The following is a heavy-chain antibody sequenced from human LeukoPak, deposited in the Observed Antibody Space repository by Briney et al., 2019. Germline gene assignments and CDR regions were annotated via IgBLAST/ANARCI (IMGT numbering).Heavy chain of an antibody. D-gene: IGHD2-2*01. CDR3: VRDRCSSCHYFDC. V-gene: IGHV3-30-3*01. J-gene: IGHJ4*02. CDR1: GFTFSSYA. Sequence: PGRSLRLSCAASGFTFSSYAMHWVPQAPGKGLEWVAVISYDGSNKYYADSVKGRFTISRDTSKNTLYLHMNSLRADDTAMYYCVRDRCSSCHYFDCWGQGTLVTVSS. CDR2: ISYDGSNK.